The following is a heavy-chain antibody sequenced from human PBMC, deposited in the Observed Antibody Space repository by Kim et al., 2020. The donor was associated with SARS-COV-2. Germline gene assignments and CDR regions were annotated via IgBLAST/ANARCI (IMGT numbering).Heavy chain of an antibody. Sequence: SETLSLTCTVSGGSISSSSYYWGWIRQPPGKGLEWIGSIYYSGSTYYNPSLKSRVTISVDTSKNQFSLKLSSVTAADTAVYYCARRVEYCSGGSCSAFDYWGQGTLVTVSS. CDR3: ARRVEYCSGGSCSAFDY. V-gene: IGHV4-39*01. CDR1: GGSISSSSYY. J-gene: IGHJ4*02. D-gene: IGHD2-15*01. CDR2: IYYSGST.